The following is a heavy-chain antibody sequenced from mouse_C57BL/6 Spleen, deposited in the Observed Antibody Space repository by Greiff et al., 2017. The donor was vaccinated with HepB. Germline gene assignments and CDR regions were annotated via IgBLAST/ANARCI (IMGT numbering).Heavy chain of an antibody. J-gene: IGHJ3*01. Sequence: DVMLVESGGGLVKPGGSLKLSCAASGFTFSDYGMHWVRQAPEKGLEWVAYISSGSSTIYYADTVKGRFTISRDNAKNTLFLQMTSLRSEDTAMYYCAPNDGSFAYWGQGTLVTVSA. CDR3: APNDGSFAY. D-gene: IGHD2-3*01. CDR1: GFTFSDYG. V-gene: IGHV5-17*01. CDR2: ISSGSSTI.